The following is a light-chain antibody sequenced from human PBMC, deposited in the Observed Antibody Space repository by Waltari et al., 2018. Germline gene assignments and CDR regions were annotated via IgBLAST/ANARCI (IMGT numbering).Light chain of an antibody. V-gene: IGLV2-11*01. CDR3: CSYAGSYTVV. CDR2: DVS. J-gene: IGLJ2*01. CDR1: SSDVVGYHY. Sequence: QSALTQPRSVSGSPGQSVTISCTGTSSDVVGYHYVSWYQQHPGKAPKLMIYDVSKRPSGVPDRSSGSKSGNTASLTISGLQAEDEADYYCCSYAGSYTVVFGGGTKLTVL.